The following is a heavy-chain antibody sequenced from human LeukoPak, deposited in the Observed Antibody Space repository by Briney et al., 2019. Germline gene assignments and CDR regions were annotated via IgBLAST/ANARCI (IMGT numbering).Heavy chain of an antibody. V-gene: IGHV4-31*03. CDR2: IYYSGST. Sequence: SETLSLTCTVSSGSISSGGYYWSWIRQHPGKGLEWIGYIYYSGSTYYNPSLKSRVTISVDTSKNQFSLKLSSVTAADTAVYYCARVPTYYYGSGSYSNDAFDIWGQGTMVTVSS. D-gene: IGHD3-10*01. J-gene: IGHJ3*02. CDR1: SGSISSGGYY. CDR3: ARVPTYYYGSGSYSNDAFDI.